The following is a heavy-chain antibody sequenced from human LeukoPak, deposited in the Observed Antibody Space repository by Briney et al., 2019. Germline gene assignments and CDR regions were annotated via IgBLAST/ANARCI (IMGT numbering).Heavy chain of an antibody. CDR2: ISSNGGST. CDR3: ARGYRYVVY. J-gene: IGHJ4*02. D-gene: IGHD6-13*01. Sequence: GGSLRLSCSASGFTFSSYAMHWVRQAPGKGLEYVSAISSNGGSTYYADSVKGRFTISRDNTKNSLYLQMNSLRAEDTAVYYCARGYRYVVYWGQGTLVTVSS. V-gene: IGHV3-64*04. CDR1: GFTFSSYA.